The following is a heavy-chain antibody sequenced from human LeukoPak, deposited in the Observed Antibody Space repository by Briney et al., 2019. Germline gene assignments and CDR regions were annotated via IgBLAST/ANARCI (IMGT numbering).Heavy chain of an antibody. J-gene: IGHJ4*02. CDR2: ISAYNGNT. Sequence: GASVKVSCKASGYTFTSYGISWVRQAPGQGLEWMGWISAYNGNTNYAQKLQGRVTMTTDTSTSTAYMELRSLRSDDTAVYYCARDDLYDSRGHSDYWGQGTLVTVSS. D-gene: IGHD3-22*01. CDR1: GYTFTSYG. CDR3: ARDDLYDSRGHSDY. V-gene: IGHV1-18*01.